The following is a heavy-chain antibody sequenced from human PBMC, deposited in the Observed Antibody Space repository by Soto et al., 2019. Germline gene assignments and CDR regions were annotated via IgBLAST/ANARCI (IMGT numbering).Heavy chain of an antibody. CDR1: GFTFSNYG. V-gene: IGHV3-33*01. J-gene: IGHJ4*02. CDR3: ARGLHSLFDY. CDR2: IWYDGNNK. Sequence: SLSCAASGFTFSNYGMHWVRQAPGKGLEWVAVIWYDGNNKYYADSVKGRSTISRDNSNNTLYVQMTSLRAEDTAVYYCARGLHSLFDYWGQGTLVTVSS. D-gene: IGHD2-21*01.